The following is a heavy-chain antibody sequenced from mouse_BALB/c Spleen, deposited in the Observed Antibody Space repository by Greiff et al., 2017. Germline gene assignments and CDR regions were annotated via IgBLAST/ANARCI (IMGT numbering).Heavy chain of an antibody. CDR1: GFTFSSYG. CDR2: ISSGGSYT. D-gene: IGHD1-2*01. Sequence: EVKLVESGGGLVKPGGSLKLSCAASGFTFSSYGMSWVRQTPDKRLEWVATISSGGSYTYYPDSVKGRFTISRDNAKNTLYLQMSSLKSEDTAMYYCARLRLRAMDYWGQGTSVTVSS. V-gene: IGHV5-6*03. CDR3: ARLRLRAMDY. J-gene: IGHJ4*01.